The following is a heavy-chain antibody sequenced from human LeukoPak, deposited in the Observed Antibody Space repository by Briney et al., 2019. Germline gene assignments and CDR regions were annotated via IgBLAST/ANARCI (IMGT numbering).Heavy chain of an antibody. CDR1: GGSISSYY. CDR2: IYTSENT. CDR3: ARGQYYYGSGSYYNVVWFDP. J-gene: IGHJ5*02. V-gene: IGHV4-4*07. Sequence: SETLSLTCTVSGGSISSYYWSWSRQPAGKVLEWIGRIYTSENTNYNPSLKSRVTMSVDTSKNQFSLKLSSVTAADTAVYYCARGQYYYGSGSYYNVVWFDPWGQGTLVTVSS. D-gene: IGHD3-10*01.